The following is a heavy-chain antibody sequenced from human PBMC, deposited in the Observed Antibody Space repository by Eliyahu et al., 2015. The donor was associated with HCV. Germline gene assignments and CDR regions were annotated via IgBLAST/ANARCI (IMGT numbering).Heavy chain of an antibody. V-gene: IGHV1-2*06. CDR3: ARDRSDYGDSEGFDY. CDR2: INPNSGGT. J-gene: IGHJ4*02. CDR1: GYXFTGYY. Sequence: QVQLVQSGAEVKKPGASVKVSCKASGYXFTGYYMHWVRQAPGQGLEWMGRINPNSGGTNYAQKFQGRVTMTRDTSISTAYMELSRLRSDDTAVYYCARDRSDYGDSEGFDYWGQGTLVTVSS. D-gene: IGHD4-17*01.